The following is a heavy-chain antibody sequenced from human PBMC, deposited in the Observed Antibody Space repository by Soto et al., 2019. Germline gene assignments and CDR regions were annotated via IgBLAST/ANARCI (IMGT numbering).Heavy chain of an antibody. CDR1: GYTLTELS. CDR2: FDPEDGET. V-gene: IGHV1-24*01. J-gene: IGHJ4*02. CDR3: ATDEPSRYSGSYAIDY. Sequence: AASVKVSCKVSGYTLTELSMHWVRQAPGKGLEWMGGFDPEDGETIYAQKFQGRVTMTEDTSTDTAYMELSSLRSEDTAVYYCATDEPSRYSGSYAIDYWGQGTLVTVSS. D-gene: IGHD1-26*01.